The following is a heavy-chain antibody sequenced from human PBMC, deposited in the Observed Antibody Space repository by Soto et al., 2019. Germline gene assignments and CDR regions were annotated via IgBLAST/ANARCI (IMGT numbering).Heavy chain of an antibody. V-gene: IGHV4-31*03. CDR3: ARMSATGPRWFDP. D-gene: IGHD1-1*01. CDR2: ISYRGTT. Sequence: QVQLQESGPRLVKPSQDLSLTCTVSGGSINSGAYHWSWVRQHPGKGLEWIGAISYRGTTYSNPSLQSRMTMSVDPSKTQLSLKLSSVTAADTAVYYCARMSATGPRWFDPWGPGTLVTVSS. CDR1: GGSINSGAYH. J-gene: IGHJ5*02.